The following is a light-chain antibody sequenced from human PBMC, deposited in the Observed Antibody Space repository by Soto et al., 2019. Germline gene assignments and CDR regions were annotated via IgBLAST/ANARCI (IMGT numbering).Light chain of an antibody. CDR2: EVS. CDR1: SSDIGRFNY. V-gene: IGLV2-14*01. CDR3: SSYTISNTQV. J-gene: IGLJ3*02. Sequence: QSVLTQPASVSGSPGQSITISCTGTSSDIGRFNYVSWYQQHPGKVPKLMIYEVSNRPSAVSNRFSGSKSGNTASRTISGLQAEDEADYYCSSYTISNTQVFGGGTKLTVL.